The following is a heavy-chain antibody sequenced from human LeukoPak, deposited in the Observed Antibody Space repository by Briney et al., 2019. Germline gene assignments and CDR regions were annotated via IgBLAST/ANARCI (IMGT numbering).Heavy chain of an antibody. D-gene: IGHD2-15*01. Sequence: PSETLSLTCSVSGGSISSSSYYWDWIRQPAGKGLEWIGRIYTSGSTNYNPSLKSRVTISVDTSKNQFSLKLSSVTAADTAVYYCARGIVVVAQLGFYFYYMDVWGKGTTVTISS. J-gene: IGHJ6*03. CDR2: IYTSGST. V-gene: IGHV4-61*02. CDR3: ARGIVVVAQLGFYFYYMDV. CDR1: GGSISSSSYY.